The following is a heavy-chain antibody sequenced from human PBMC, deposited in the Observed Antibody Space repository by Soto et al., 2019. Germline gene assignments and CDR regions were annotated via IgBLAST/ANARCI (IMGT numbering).Heavy chain of an antibody. J-gene: IGHJ6*03. CDR2: IYPGDSDT. CDR3: ARRVLFLNYYYMDV. Sequence: PXXSLKISFKGSGYSFTSYWISWVLQMPGKGLEWMGIIYPGDSDTRYSPSFQGQVTISADKSISTAYLQWSSLKASDTAMYYCARRVLFLNYYYMDVWGKGTTVTVSS. CDR1: GYSFTSYW. V-gene: IGHV5-51*01. D-gene: IGHD3-3*01.